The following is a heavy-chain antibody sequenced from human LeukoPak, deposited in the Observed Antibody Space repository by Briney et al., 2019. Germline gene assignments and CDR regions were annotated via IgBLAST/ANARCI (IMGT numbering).Heavy chain of an antibody. CDR2: IIPIFGTA. Sequence: GASVKVSCKASGGTFSSYAISWVRQAPGQGLEWMGGIIPIFGTANYAQKFQGRVTITADESTSTAYMELSSLRSEDTAVYYCARAGGATLTWFDPWGQGILVTDSS. CDR3: ARAGGATLTWFDP. D-gene: IGHD1-26*01. V-gene: IGHV1-69*13. J-gene: IGHJ5*02. CDR1: GGTFSSYA.